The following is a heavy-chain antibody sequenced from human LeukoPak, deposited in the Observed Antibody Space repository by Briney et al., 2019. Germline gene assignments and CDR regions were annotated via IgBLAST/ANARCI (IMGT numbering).Heavy chain of an antibody. CDR1: GGSFGGYF. CDR2: INHSGST. CDR3: ARGRYDYFGIRGADSFDI. V-gene: IGHV4-34*01. J-gene: IGHJ3*02. D-gene: IGHD5-12*01. Sequence: SETLSLTCAVYGGSFGGYFWSWIRQPPGKGLEWIGEINHSGSTNYNPSLKSRVTISVDTSENHFSLRLSSVTAADTAVYYCARGRYDYFGIRGADSFDIWGQGTMVTVSS.